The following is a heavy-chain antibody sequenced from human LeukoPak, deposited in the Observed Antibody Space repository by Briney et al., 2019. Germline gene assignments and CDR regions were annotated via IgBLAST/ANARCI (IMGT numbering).Heavy chain of an antibody. D-gene: IGHD6-6*01. V-gene: IGHV4-59*12. Sequence: PSETLSLTCTVSGGSISSYYWSWIRQPPGKGLEWIGYIYYSGSTNYNPSLKSRVTISVDTSKNQFSLKLSSVTAADTAVYYCARWDLHGSSSAIDYWGQGTLVTVSS. CDR3: ARWDLHGSSSAIDY. CDR1: GGSISSYY. CDR2: IYYSGST. J-gene: IGHJ4*02.